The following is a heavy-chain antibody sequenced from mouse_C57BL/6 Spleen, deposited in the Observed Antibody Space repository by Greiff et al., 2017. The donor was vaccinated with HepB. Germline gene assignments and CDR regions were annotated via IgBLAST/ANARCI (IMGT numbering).Heavy chain of an antibody. CDR2: ISSGSSTI. Sequence: EVKLMKSGGGLVKPGGSLKLSCAASGFTFSDYGMHWVRQAPEKGLEWVAYISSGSSTIYYADTVKGRFTISRDNAKNTLFLQMTSLRSEDTAMYYCATSNYYGSSWNYWGQGTTLTVSS. V-gene: IGHV5-17*01. CDR3: ATSNYYGSSWNY. D-gene: IGHD1-1*01. CDR1: GFTFSDYG. J-gene: IGHJ2*01.